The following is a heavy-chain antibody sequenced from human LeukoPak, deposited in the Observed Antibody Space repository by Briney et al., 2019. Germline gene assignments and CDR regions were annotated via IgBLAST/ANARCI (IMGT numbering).Heavy chain of an antibody. V-gene: IGHV4-30-4*08. D-gene: IGHD3-10*01. CDR1: GFTFSSYW. J-gene: IGHJ4*02. CDR3: ARDGYYYGSGSYPRRVL. Sequence: LRLSCAASGFTFSSYWMHWVRQPPGKGLEWIGYIYYSGSTYYNPSLKSRVTISVDTSKNQFSLKLSSVTAADTAVYYCARDGYYYGSGSYPRRVLWGQGTLVTVSS. CDR2: IYYSGST.